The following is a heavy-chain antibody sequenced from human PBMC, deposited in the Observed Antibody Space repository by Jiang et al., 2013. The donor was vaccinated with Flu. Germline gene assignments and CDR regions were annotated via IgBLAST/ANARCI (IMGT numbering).Heavy chain of an antibody. CDR1: GYTFTSYA. CDR2: INTNTGNP. Sequence: QSGSELKKPGASVKVSCKASGYTFTSYAMNWVRQAPGQGLEWMGWINTNTGNPTYAQGFTGRFVFSLDTSVSTAYLQISSLKAEDTAVYYCARDPLRTMVRGVYNPPLDYWGQGTLVTVSS. D-gene: IGHD3-10*01. V-gene: IGHV7-4-1*02. J-gene: IGHJ4*02. CDR3: ARDPLRTMVRGVYNPPLDY.